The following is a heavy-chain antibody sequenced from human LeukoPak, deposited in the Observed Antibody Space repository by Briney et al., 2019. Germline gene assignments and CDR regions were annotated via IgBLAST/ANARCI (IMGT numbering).Heavy chain of an antibody. CDR1: GFTFTTYW. Sequence: GGSLRLSCAASGFTFTTYWMGWVRQAPGKGLEGVANIKQDGREKYYVDSVKGRFTISRDNAKNSLYLQMNSLSAEDTAVYYCSRPLMYYYGSETYFWFDPWGQGTLVTVSS. V-gene: IGHV3-7*03. J-gene: IGHJ5*02. CDR3: SRPLMYYYGSETYFWFDP. D-gene: IGHD3-10*01. CDR2: IKQDGREK.